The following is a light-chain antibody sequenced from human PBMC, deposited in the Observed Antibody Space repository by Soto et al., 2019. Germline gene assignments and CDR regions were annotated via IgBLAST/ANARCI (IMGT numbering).Light chain of an antibody. V-gene: IGKV3-11*01. J-gene: IGKJ4*01. CDR1: QDLSTY. CDR2: DAS. CDR3: QQRDNGGAV. Sequence: ETVLTQSPASLSLSPGERATLSCRASQDLSTYLAWYQQKPGQPPRLLIYDASTRATGIPARFSGSGSGTDFSLTISSLEPDDFAVYYCQQRDNGGAVFGGGTRVEIK.